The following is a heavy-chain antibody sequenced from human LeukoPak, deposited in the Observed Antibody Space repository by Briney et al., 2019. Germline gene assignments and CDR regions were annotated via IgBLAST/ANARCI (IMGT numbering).Heavy chain of an antibody. V-gene: IGHV1-69*06. CDR3: ASITMVRGAISYFQH. J-gene: IGHJ1*01. CDR1: GGTFSSYA. CDR2: IIPIFGTA. D-gene: IGHD3-10*01. Sequence: SVKVSCKASGGTFSSYAISWVRQAPGQGLEWMGGIIPIFGTANYAQKFQGRVTITADKSTSTAYMELSSLRSEDTAVYYCASITMVRGAISYFQHWGQGTLVTVSS.